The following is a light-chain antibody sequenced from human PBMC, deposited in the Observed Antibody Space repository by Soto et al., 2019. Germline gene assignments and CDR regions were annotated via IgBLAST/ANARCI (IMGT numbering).Light chain of an antibody. J-gene: IGLJ2*01. Sequence: QSALTQPASVSGSPGQSITISCTGTSSDFGSYNLVSWYQQHPGQAPKLMIYEGSKRPSGVSNRFSGSKSGNTASLTISGLQAEDEADYYCCSYAGSSTYVIFGGGTKLTVL. CDR3: CSYAGSSTYVI. CDR2: EGS. CDR1: SSDFGSYNL. V-gene: IGLV2-23*01.